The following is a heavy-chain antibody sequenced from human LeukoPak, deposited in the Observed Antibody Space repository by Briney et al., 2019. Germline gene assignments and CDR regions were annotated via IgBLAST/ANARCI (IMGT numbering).Heavy chain of an antibody. CDR3: ARHPVMTTVGHYYYYMDV. CDR1: GGSISTSSYY. J-gene: IGHJ6*03. V-gene: IGHV4-39*01. CDR2: IYYSGST. D-gene: IGHD4-17*01. Sequence: SETLSLTCTVSGGSISTSSYYWGWICQPPGKGLEWIGSIYYSGSTYYNPSLKSRVTISVDTSKNRFSLKLSSVTAADTAVYYCARHPVMTTVGHYYYYMDVWGKGTTVTVSS.